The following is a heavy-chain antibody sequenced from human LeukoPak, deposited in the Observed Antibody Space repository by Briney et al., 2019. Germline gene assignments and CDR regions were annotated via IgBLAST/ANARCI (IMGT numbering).Heavy chain of an antibody. CDR1: GYTFTKSY. V-gene: IGHV1-46*01. CDR2: TDPSTGNV. Sequence: ASVKVSCKASGYTFTKSYMHWVRQAPGRGLEWVGRTDPSTGNVHYAKKFEGRLTVTRDTSTSTVYMDLSSLRFEDTAAYYCAREPTDGSCYFDYWGQGTLVTVSS. CDR3: AREPTDGSCYFDY. J-gene: IGHJ4*02. D-gene: IGHD3-10*01.